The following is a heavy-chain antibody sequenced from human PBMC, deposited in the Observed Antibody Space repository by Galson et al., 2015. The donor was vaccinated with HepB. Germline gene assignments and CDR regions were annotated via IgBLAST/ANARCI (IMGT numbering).Heavy chain of an antibody. J-gene: IGHJ4*02. D-gene: IGHD3-10*01. CDR3: AKDQGLLWFGEFRASGIFDY. CDR1: GFTFSSYG. CDR2: ISYDGSNK. V-gene: IGHV3-30*18. Sequence: SLRLSCAASGFTFSSYGMHWVRQAPGKGLEWVAVISYDGSNKYYADSVKGRFTISRDNSKNTLYLQMNSLRAEDTAVYYCAKDQGLLWFGEFRASGIFDYWGQGTLVTVSS.